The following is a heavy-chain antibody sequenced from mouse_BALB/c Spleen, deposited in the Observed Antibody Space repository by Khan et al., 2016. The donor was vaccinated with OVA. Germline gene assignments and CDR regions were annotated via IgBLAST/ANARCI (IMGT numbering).Heavy chain of an antibody. CDR2: IDPANGNT. V-gene: IGHV14-3*02. J-gene: IGHJ2*01. Sequence: VQLQQSGAELVKPGASVKLSCTASGFNIKDTYMHWVKQRPEQGLEWIGRIDPANGNTKYDSKFQSKATITADPSSNTAYLQLSSLTSEDTAVYYCARGLYDGYYGLDYWGQGTTLTVSS. CDR1: GFNIKDTY. CDR3: ARGLYDGYYGLDY. D-gene: IGHD2-3*01.